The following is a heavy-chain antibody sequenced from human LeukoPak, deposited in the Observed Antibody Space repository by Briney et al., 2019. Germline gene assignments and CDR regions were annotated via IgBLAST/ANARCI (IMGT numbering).Heavy chain of an antibody. Sequence: GGSLRLSCAASGFTFSDCAMSWVRQAPGKGLEWVSCIGSDDNKHYSESVRGRFAISSVNCNKNLFLQMRSLRAEDAALYYCAKDYYDSSGYITDAFDIWGQGTMVTVSS. D-gene: IGHD3-22*01. V-gene: IGHV3-23*01. CDR1: GFTFSDCA. J-gene: IGHJ3*02. CDR2: IGSDDNK. CDR3: AKDYYDSSGYITDAFDI.